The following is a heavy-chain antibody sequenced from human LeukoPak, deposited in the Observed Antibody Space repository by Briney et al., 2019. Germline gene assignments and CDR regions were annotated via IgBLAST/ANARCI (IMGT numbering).Heavy chain of an antibody. D-gene: IGHD4-17*01. CDR3: ARELDEYGDYEEGAY. V-gene: IGHV1-2*02. Sequence: ASVKVSCKASGYTFTGYYMHWVRQAPGRGLEWMGWINPNSGGTNYAQKFQGRVTMTRDTSISTAYMELSRLRSDDTAVYYCARELDEYGDYEEGAYWGQGTLVTVSS. CDR1: GYTFTGYY. J-gene: IGHJ4*02. CDR2: INPNSGGT.